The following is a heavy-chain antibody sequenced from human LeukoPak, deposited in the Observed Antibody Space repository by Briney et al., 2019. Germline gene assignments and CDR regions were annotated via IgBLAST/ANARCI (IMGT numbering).Heavy chain of an antibody. CDR2: IHYSGST. Sequence: SETLSLTCTVSGGSISSNYWSWIRQPPGKGLEWIGHIHYSGSTNSSPSLKSRVTISLDMSKSQFSLELNSVTAADTAVYYCARVGTHWYFNLWGRGTLVTVSS. J-gene: IGHJ2*01. V-gene: IGHV4-59*01. CDR1: GGSISSNY. CDR3: ARVGTHWYFNL.